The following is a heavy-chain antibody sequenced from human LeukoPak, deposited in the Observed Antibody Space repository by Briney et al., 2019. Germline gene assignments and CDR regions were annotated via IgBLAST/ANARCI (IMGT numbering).Heavy chain of an antibody. CDR3: ASMYSGSYDWFDP. CDR2: INPSGGST. CDR1: GYTFTSYY. J-gene: IGHJ5*02. V-gene: IGHV1-46*01. Sequence: ASVKVSCKASGYTFTSYYMHWVRQAPGQGLEWMGIINPSGGSTSYAQKFQGRVTMTEDTSTDTAYMELSSLRSEDTAVYYCASMYSGSYDWFDPWGQGTLVTVSS. D-gene: IGHD1-26*01.